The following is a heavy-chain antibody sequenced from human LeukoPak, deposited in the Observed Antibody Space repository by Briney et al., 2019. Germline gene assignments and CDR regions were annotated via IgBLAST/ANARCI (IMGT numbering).Heavy chain of an antibody. J-gene: IGHJ4*02. D-gene: IGHD6-19*01. V-gene: IGHV3-30*04. CDR3: ARMGKIAVAGTGGHYYFDY. CDR1: GFTFSSYA. CDR2: ISYDGSNK. Sequence: PGGSLRLSCAASGFTFSSYAMHWVRQAPGKGLEWVAVISYDGSNKYYADSVKGRFTISRDNSKNTLYLQMNSLRAEDTAVYYCARMGKIAVAGTGGHYYFDYWGQGTLVTVSS.